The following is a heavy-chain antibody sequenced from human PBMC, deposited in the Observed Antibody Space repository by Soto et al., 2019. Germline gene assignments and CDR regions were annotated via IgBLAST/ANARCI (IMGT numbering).Heavy chain of an antibody. CDR3: AKKSYYGSGGYYFDY. V-gene: IGHV3-23*01. CDR2: ISGSGGST. CDR1: GFTFSSYA. D-gene: IGHD3-10*01. Sequence: EVQLLESGGGLVQPGGSLRLSCAASGFTFSSYAMSWVRQAPGKGLEWVSAISGSGGSTYYADSVKGRFTISRDNSKNTVYLQMNSLRAEDTAVYYCAKKSYYGSGGYYFDYWGQGTLVTVSS. J-gene: IGHJ4*02.